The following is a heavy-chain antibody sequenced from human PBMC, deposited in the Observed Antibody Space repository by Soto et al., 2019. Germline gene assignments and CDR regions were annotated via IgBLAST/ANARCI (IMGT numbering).Heavy chain of an antibody. V-gene: IGHV4-39*01. D-gene: IGHD3-3*01. CDR2: IYYSGST. CDR1: GGSICSSSYY. CDR3: ARHYDFWSGYYILDYYYGMDV. Sequence: SETLSLTCTVSGGSICSSSYYWAWICQPPGKGLEWIGSIYYSGSTYYNPSLKSRVTISVDTSKNQFSLKLSSVTAADTAVYYCARHYDFWSGYYILDYYYGMDVWGQGTTVT. J-gene: IGHJ6*02.